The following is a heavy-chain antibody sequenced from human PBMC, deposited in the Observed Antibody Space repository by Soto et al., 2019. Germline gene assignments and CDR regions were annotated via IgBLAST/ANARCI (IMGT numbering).Heavy chain of an antibody. J-gene: IGHJ3*02. CDR2: IWYDGSNK. D-gene: IGHD2-15*01. V-gene: IGHV3-33*01. CDR3: ARDLHTKVVAATHRIEVDAFDI. CDR1: GFTFSSYG. Sequence: GGSLRLSCAASGFTFSSYGMHWVRQAPGKGLEWVAVIWYDGSNKYYADSVKGRFTISRDNSKNTLYLQMNSLRAEDTAVYYCARDLHTKVVAATHRIEVDAFDIWGQGTMVTVSS.